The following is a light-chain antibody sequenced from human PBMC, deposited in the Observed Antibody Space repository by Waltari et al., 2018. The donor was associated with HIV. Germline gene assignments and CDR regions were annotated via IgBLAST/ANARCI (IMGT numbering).Light chain of an antibody. CDR2: WND. CDR3: EAWDSTLKETL. Sequence: QSVLTQPPSAAGTPGKTVTISCSGSTSNIETQWVYWYQQLPGTAPKPLIYWNDKSPSGVPERFSVSKSGARASLVISGVRSEDEADYYCEAWDSTLKETLFGGGTKLTVL. J-gene: IGLJ3*02. CDR1: TSNIETQW. V-gene: IGLV1-47*01.